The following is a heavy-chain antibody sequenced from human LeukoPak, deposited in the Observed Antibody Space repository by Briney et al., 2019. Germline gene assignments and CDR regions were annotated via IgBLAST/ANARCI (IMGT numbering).Heavy chain of an antibody. V-gene: IGHV3-11*01. CDR1: GFTFSDYY. J-gene: IGHJ6*02. D-gene: IGHD5-24*01. CDR2: ISSSGSTI. Sequence: PGGSLRLSCAASGFTFSDYYMSWIRQAPGKGLEWVSYISSSGSTIYYADSVKGRLTISRDNAKNSLYLQTNSLRAEDTAVYYCAGDGYNEIYYYYYGMDVWGQGTTVTVSS. CDR3: AGDGYNEIYYYYYGMDV.